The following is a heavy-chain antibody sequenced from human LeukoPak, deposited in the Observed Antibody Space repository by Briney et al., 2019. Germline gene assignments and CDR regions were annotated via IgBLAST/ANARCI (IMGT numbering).Heavy chain of an antibody. D-gene: IGHD2-21*01. CDR2: IRFDGSAQ. CDR3: VRGNSNGFDI. Sequence: PGGSLRLSCAASGFTFSDYGMDWVRQAPGRWLEWVSFIRFDGSAQYYADSVKGRFTISRDNSKNTLSLQVNSVRPDDTAVYYCVRGNSNGFDIWGQGTMVTVSS. V-gene: IGHV3-30*02. J-gene: IGHJ3*02. CDR1: GFTFSDYG.